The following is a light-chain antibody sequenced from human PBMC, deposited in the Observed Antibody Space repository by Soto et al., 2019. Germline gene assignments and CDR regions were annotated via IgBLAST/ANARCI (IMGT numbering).Light chain of an antibody. CDR2: NVF. V-gene: IGKV2-30*01. J-gene: IGKJ2*01. CDR3: MQGTQWPFT. Sequence: DIVMTQSPLSLPVTLGQPASISCRSSQSLVYSDGNTYLNWFQQRPGQSPRRLIYNVFNRDSGVTDRFSGSGSDTGFTLRISRVEAEDVGLYYCMQGTQWPFTFGQGTKLEIK. CDR1: QSLVYSDGNTY.